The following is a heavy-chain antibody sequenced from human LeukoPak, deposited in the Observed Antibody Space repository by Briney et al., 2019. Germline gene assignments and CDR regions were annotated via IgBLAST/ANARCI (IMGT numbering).Heavy chain of an antibody. V-gene: IGHV3-21*01. CDR2: ISSHAIYI. Sequence: GGSLRLSCAASGFTFRSYSMNWLRQAPGKGLEWVSTISSHAIYIYYADSVKGRFTISRDNSENSVYLQMDSLRADDTARYFCAGDLSLADPGGFDCWGQGALVTVSS. J-gene: IGHJ4*02. D-gene: IGHD6-6*01. CDR1: GFTFRSYS. CDR3: AGDLSLADPGGFDC.